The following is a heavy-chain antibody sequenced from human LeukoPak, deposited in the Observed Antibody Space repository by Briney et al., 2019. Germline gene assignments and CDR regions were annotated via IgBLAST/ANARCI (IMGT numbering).Heavy chain of an antibody. CDR2: INHSGRT. V-gene: IGHV4-34*01. J-gene: IGHJ4*02. Sequence: PSETLSLTCAVSGVSLSGYYWGWIRQTPGKGLEWIGEINHSGRTNYNPSLKSRVTISVDTSKNQFSLKLSSVTAADTAVNYCARDQEGSSTPPGDYWGQGTLVTVSS. CDR3: ARDQEGSSTPPGDY. CDR1: GVSLSGYY. D-gene: IGHD2-2*01.